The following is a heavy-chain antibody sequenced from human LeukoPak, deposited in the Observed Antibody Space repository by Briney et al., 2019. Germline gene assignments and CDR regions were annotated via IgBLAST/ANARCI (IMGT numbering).Heavy chain of an antibody. Sequence: GASVKVSCKASGYTFTGYHMHWVRQARGQGLEWMGWINPNSGGTTYAQNFQGRVTMTRDTSISTAHMELSRLTSDDTAVYYCAREMWDREELIRAPAHWGQGTLVTVSS. J-gene: IGHJ4*02. V-gene: IGHV1-2*02. CDR1: GYTFTGYH. CDR3: AREMWDREELIRAPAH. CDR2: INPNSGGT. D-gene: IGHD1-26*01.